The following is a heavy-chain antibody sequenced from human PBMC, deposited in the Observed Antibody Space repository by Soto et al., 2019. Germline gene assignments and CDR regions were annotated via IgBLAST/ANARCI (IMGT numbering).Heavy chain of an antibody. Sequence: SVKVSCKASGGTFSSYTISWVRQAPGQGLEWMGRIIPILGIANYAQKFQGRVTITADKSTSTAYMELSSLRSEDTAVYYCARVHTLGYCSGGSCLQRFDPWG. J-gene: IGHJ5*02. CDR3: ARVHTLGYCSGGSCLQRFDP. CDR2: IIPILGIA. V-gene: IGHV1-69*02. CDR1: GGTFSSYT. D-gene: IGHD2-15*01.